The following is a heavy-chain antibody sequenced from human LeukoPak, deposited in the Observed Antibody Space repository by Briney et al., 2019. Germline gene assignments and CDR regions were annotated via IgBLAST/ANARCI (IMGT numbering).Heavy chain of an antibody. J-gene: IGHJ4*02. Sequence: PGGSLKLSCAASGFTFSSYSMNWVRQAPGKGLEWVSSISSSSSYIYCADSVKGRFTISRDNAKNSLYLQMNSLRAEDTAVYYCARGVDTAMVTLFDYWGQGTLVTVSS. V-gene: IGHV3-21*01. CDR3: ARGVDTAMVTLFDY. CDR1: GFTFSSYS. CDR2: ISSSSSYI. D-gene: IGHD5-18*01.